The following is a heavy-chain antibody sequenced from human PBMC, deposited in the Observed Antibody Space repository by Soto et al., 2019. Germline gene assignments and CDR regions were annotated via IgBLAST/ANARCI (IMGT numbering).Heavy chain of an antibody. CDR2: IIPILGIA. CDR1: GGTFSSYT. Sequence: QVQLVQSGAEVKKPGSSVKVSCKASGGTFSSYTISWVRQAPGQGLEWMGRIIPILGIANYAQKFQGRVTITADKSTSTAYMELSSLRSEDTAVYYCARDTDDYGDYHPTCWGQGTLVTVSS. D-gene: IGHD4-17*01. V-gene: IGHV1-69*08. J-gene: IGHJ4*02. CDR3: ARDTDDYGDYHPTC.